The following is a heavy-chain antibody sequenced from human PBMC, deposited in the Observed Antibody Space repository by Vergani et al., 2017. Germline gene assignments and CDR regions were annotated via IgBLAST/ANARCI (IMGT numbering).Heavy chain of an antibody. CDR3: ASLSIIAAPGYSYYYFMDV. J-gene: IGHJ6*03. CDR1: GDSISPYF. V-gene: IGHV4-59*01. Sequence: QVQLHESGPGLVKPSETLSLTCTVSGDSISPYFWTWIRQPPGQGLEWIGYISYSGDTNCAPSLKSRVSISLDTSKNQFSLQVNSVTPSDTAVYYCASLSIIAAPGYSYYYFMDVWGKGTTVTVSS. CDR2: ISYSGDT. D-gene: IGHD6-13*01.